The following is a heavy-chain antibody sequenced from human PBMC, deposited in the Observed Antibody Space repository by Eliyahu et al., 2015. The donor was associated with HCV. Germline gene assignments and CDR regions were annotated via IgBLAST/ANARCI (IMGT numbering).Heavy chain of an antibody. Sequence: QVQLQQWGAGLLKPSETLSLTCGVYGGFFTGYYWSWVRQPPGKGLEWIGEINHSGSTNYNPSLKTRVTMSIDTSKNQFSLKLSSVTAADTAVYYCARGTMGDYWGQGTLVTVSS. CDR3: ARGTMGDY. V-gene: IGHV4-34*01. J-gene: IGHJ4*02. CDR1: GGFFTGYY. CDR2: INHSGST. D-gene: IGHD3-3*01.